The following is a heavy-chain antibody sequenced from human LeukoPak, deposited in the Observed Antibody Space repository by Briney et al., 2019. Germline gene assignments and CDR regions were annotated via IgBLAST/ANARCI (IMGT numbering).Heavy chain of an antibody. CDR1: GFTFSNAW. V-gene: IGHV3-15*01. CDR2: IKSKTDGGTT. Sequence: GGSLRLSCAASGFTFSNAWMSWLRQAPGKGLEWVGRIKSKTDGGTTDYAAPVKGRFTISRDDSKNTLYLQMNSLKTEDTAVYYCTTYYYDSSGYYYVSGSYWGQGTLVTVSS. J-gene: IGHJ4*02. CDR3: TTYYYDSSGYYYVSGSY. D-gene: IGHD3-22*01.